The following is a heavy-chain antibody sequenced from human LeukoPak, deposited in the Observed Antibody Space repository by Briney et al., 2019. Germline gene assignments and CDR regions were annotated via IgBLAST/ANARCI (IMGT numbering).Heavy chain of an antibody. V-gene: IGHV3-23*01. D-gene: IGHD5-12*01. J-gene: IGHJ4*02. Sequence: GGSLRLSCAASGFSFNNYAMSWVRQAPGKGLEWVSAVRGSGSDTYYADSVKGRFTISRDNSKNTLHLQMNSLRAEDTAIYYCAKTSRVNSAYDSPFDYWGQGTLVTVSS. CDR1: GFSFNNYA. CDR2: VRGSGSDT. CDR3: AKTSRVNSAYDSPFDY.